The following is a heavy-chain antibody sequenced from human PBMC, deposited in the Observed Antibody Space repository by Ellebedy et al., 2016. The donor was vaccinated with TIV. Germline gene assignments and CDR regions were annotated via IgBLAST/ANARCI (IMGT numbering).Heavy chain of an antibody. CDR1: GFTFSGYW. J-gene: IGHJ4*02. Sequence: GGSLRLXXAASGFTFSGYWISWVRQAPGTGLEWVANIKEDGSEKYYVDSVKGRFTISRDNAKNSLYLQMNSLRAEDTAVYFCARGEGWIDNWGQGTLVTVSS. CDR2: IKEDGSEK. V-gene: IGHV3-7*04. D-gene: IGHD5-24*01. CDR3: ARGEGWIDN.